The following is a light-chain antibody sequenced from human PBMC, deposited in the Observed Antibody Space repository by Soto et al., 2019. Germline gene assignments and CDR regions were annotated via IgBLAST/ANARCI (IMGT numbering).Light chain of an antibody. CDR2: GNS. CDR3: QSYDSSLSGSVV. Sequence: QPVLTQPPSVSGAPGQRVTISCTGSSSNIGAGYDVHWYQQLPGTAPKLLIYGNSNRPSGVPDRFSGSKSGTSASLAITGLQAEDEADYCCQSYDSSLSGSVVFGVGTKLTVL. CDR1: SSNIGAGYD. J-gene: IGLJ2*01. V-gene: IGLV1-40*01.